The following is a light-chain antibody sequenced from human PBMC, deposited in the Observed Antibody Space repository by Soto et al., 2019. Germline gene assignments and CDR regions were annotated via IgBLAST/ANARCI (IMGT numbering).Light chain of an antibody. CDR2: AAS. V-gene: IGKV1-39*01. CDR1: QTIDRY. Sequence: IQMTQSPSSLSASIGYTVTITCRASQTIDRYLSWFQQKSGQAPKLLTNAASTLRSGVPSRFSASGSGTDFTLTISSLQPEDYETYYCQQSYNAPFNFGPGTKVDIK. J-gene: IGKJ3*01. CDR3: QQSYNAPFN.